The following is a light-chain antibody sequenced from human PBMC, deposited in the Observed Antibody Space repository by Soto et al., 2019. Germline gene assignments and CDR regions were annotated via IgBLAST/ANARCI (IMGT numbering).Light chain of an antibody. J-gene: IGKJ1*01. V-gene: IGKV1-5*03. CDR1: QRISSW. CDR3: QQYYDYPWT. CDR2: KAS. Sequence: IKMYQSPSSVSASVVDIVRASFRASQRISSWLAWYHHKPGKAPKLLIYKASTLESGVPSRFSGSGSGTEFTLTISSLQPDDFGRYYCQQYYDYPWTFGQGTKV.